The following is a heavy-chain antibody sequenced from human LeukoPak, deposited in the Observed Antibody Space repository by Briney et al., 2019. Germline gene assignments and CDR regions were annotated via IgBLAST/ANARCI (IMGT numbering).Heavy chain of an antibody. J-gene: IGHJ4*02. CDR1: EFTFSSYW. CDR2: IDTAGTSA. V-gene: IGHV3-74*01. CDR3: VRLGGSSSVDH. D-gene: IGHD6-13*01. Sequence: GSLRLSCEASEFTFSSYWMHWVRQAPGKRLVSVSRIDTAGTSAAYADSVKGRFSISRDNAKNTLYLQMDSLRAEDTAVYYCVRLGGSSSVDHWGQGTLVTVSS.